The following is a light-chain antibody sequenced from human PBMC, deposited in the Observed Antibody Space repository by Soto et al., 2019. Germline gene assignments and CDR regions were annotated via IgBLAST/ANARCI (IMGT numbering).Light chain of an antibody. Sequence: EIVLTQSPGTLSLSPGERATLSCRASQSVNSNYLAWYQRKPGQAPRLLIYGASNRATDIPYRFSASGSGTDFTLTITRLEPEDFAVYYCQQYDSSPPTFGQGTKVAIK. V-gene: IGKV3-20*01. CDR2: GAS. J-gene: IGKJ1*01. CDR3: QQYDSSPPT. CDR1: QSVNSNY.